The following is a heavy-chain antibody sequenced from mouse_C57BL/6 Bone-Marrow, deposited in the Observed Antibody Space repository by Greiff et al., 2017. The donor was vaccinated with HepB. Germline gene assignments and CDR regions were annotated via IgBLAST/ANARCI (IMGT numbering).Heavy chain of an antibody. CDR2: IDPNSGGT. J-gene: IGHJ1*03. CDR3: ARSRIGNYYGSSNWYFDV. D-gene: IGHD1-1*01. Sequence: VQLQQPGAELVKPGASVKLSCKASGYTFTSYWMHWVKQRPGRGLEWIGRIDPNSGGTKYNEKFKSKATLTVDKPSSTAYMQLSSLTSEDSAVYYCARSRIGNYYGSSNWYFDVWGTGTTVTVSS. CDR1: GYTFTSYW. V-gene: IGHV1-72*01.